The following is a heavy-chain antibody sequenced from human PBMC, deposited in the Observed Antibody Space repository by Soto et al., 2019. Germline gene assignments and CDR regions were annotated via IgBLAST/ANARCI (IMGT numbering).Heavy chain of an antibody. D-gene: IGHD2-21*01. Sequence: QVQLVQSGAEMKKPGASVKVSCKASGYTCSSHGINWVRQAPGQRLEWVGWISADDGYTNYAQNLQDRVIMTTDTSTSTAYMDLPSLRSDDTAVYYCARDVVYWGQGTLVTVS. CDR1: GYTCSSHG. J-gene: IGHJ4*02. CDR3: ARDVVY. CDR2: ISADDGYT. V-gene: IGHV1-18*01.